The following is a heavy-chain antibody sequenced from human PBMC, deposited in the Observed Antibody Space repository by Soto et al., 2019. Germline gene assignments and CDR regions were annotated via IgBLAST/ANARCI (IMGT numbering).Heavy chain of an antibody. CDR1: GFTFSSYE. CDR2: ISSSGSTI. CDR3: ARNEYSGNYYYYGMDV. Sequence: EVQLVESGGGLVQPGGSLRLSCAASGFTFSSYEMNWVRQAPGKGLEWVSYISSSGSTIYYADSVKGRFTISRDNAKISLYLQMNSLSAEDTAVYYCARNEYSGNYYYYGMDVWGQGTTVTVSS. D-gene: IGHD6-6*01. J-gene: IGHJ6*02. V-gene: IGHV3-48*03.